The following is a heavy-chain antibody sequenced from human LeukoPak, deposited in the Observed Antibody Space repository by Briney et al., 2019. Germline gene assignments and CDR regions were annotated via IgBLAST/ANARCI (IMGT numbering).Heavy chain of an antibody. CDR3: ARSGYSSSQNWFDP. CDR1: GGTFSSYA. J-gene: IGHJ5*02. D-gene: IGHD6-13*01. V-gene: IGHV1-69*13. Sequence: GASVKVPCTASGGTFSSYAISWVRQAPGQGLEWMGGIIPIFGTANYAQKFQGRVTITADESTSTAYMELSSLRSEDTAVYYCARSGYSSSQNWFDPWGQGTLVTVSS. CDR2: IIPIFGTA.